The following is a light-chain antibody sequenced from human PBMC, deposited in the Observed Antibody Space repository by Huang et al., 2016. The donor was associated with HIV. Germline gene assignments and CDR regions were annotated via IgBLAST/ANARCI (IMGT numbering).Light chain of an antibody. V-gene: IGKV1-39*01. Sequence: DIQMTQSPPSLSASVGDSVTIACRASQNVNTFLNWYQQKPGQAPRLLIFAASRLRSGVPSRFSGSGSGTEFTLTISSLQLEAFATYYCQQRFSTTITFGQGTRLDIK. J-gene: IGKJ5*01. CDR3: QQRFSTTIT. CDR2: AAS. CDR1: QNVNTF.